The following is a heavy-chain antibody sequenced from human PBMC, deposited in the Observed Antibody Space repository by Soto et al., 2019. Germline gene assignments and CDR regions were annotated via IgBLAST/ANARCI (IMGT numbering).Heavy chain of an antibody. V-gene: IGHV4-59*01. CDR1: GGSIISYY. CDR3: ARVPFEYSSSWYGSGPNTNWFDP. CDR2: IYYSGST. D-gene: IGHD6-13*01. J-gene: IGHJ5*02. Sequence: SETLSLTCTVSGGSIISYYWSWIRQPPGKGLEWIGYIYYSGSTNYNPSLKSRVTISVDTSKNQFSLKLSSVTAADTAVYYCARVPFEYSSSWYGSGPNTNWFDPWGQGTLVTVSS.